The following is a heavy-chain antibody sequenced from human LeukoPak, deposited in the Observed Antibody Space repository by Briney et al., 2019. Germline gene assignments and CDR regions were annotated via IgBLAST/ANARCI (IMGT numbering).Heavy chain of an antibody. CDR3: ARDQGDSSGAFDY. J-gene: IGHJ4*02. D-gene: IGHD3-22*01. CDR2: ISGDGGTT. CDR1: GFLFSSYA. Sequence: PGGSLRLSCVASGFLFSSYAMSWVRQAPGKGLECVSVISGDGGTTHYADFVKGRFTISRDNSKNTLYLQMNSLRAEDTAVYYCARDQGDSSGAFDYWGQGTLVTVSS. V-gene: IGHV3-23*01.